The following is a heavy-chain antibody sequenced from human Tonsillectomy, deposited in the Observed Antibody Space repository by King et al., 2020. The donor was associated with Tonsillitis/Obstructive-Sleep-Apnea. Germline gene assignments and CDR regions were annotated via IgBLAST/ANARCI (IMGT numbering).Heavy chain of an antibody. CDR1: GGSISSSSYY. CDR3: ALHGDYGGYYFDY. Sequence: LQLQESGPGLVKPSETLSLTCTVSGGSISSSSYYWGWIRQPPGKGLEWIGSIYYSGSTYYNPSLKSRVTISVDTSKNQFSLKLSSVTAADTAVYYCALHGDYGGYYFDYWGQGTLVTVSS. D-gene: IGHD4-17*01. CDR2: IYYSGST. V-gene: IGHV4-39*01. J-gene: IGHJ4*02.